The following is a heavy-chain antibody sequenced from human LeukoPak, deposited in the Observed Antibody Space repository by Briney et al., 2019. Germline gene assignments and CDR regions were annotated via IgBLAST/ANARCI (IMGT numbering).Heavy chain of an antibody. Sequence: ASVKVSCKASGYTFTSYYMHWVRQAPGQGLEWMGIINPSGGSTSYAQKLQGRVTMTRDTSTSTAYMELSSLRSEDTAVYYCATHAMVRGVTTFDYWGQGTLVTVSS. D-gene: IGHD3-10*01. CDR1: GYTFTSYY. J-gene: IGHJ4*02. V-gene: IGHV1-46*03. CDR2: INPSGGST. CDR3: ATHAMVRGVTTFDY.